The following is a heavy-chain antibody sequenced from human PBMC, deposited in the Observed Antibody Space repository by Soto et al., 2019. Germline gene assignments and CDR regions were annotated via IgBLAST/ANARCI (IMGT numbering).Heavy chain of an antibody. CDR2: IISIFGTA. J-gene: IGHJ6*02. CDR3: ARRGLDGDYGSCYYGRDV. Sequence: QVQLVQSGAEVKKPGSSVKVSCKASGGTFSSYAISWVRQAPGQGLEWMGGIISIFGTANYAQKFQGRVTITADESTSTAYMELSSLRSEDTAVYYCARRGLDGDYGSCYYGRDVWGQGTKVTVSS. CDR1: GGTFSSYA. D-gene: IGHD4-17*01. V-gene: IGHV1-69*01.